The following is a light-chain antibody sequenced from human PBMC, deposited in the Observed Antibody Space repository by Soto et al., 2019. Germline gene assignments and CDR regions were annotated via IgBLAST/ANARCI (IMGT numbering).Light chain of an antibody. J-gene: IGKJ3*01. CDR1: QSVSSSF. V-gene: IGKV3-20*01. CDR2: GAS. CDR3: QLYVNSPLT. Sequence: EIVLTQSPGTLSLSPGESATLSCSATQSVSSSFLAWYQQKPGQAPRLLLYGASSRATGIPDRFSGSGSGPDFTLTINRLEPEDFALYYCQLYVNSPLTFGTGTKVDIK.